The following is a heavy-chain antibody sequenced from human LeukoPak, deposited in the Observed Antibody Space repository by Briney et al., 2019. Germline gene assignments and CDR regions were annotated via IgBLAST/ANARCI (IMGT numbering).Heavy chain of an antibody. J-gene: IGHJ6*03. D-gene: IGHD2-15*01. Sequence: ASVKVSCKASGYTFTGYYMHWVRQAPGQGLEWMGWINPNSGGTNYAQKFQGRVTMTRDTSISTAYMELSRLRSDDTAVYYCASSLGYCSGGSCYSYYYYYMDVWGKGTTVTVSS. CDR3: ASSLGYCSGGSCYSYYYYYMDV. CDR2: INPNSGGT. V-gene: IGHV1-2*02. CDR1: GYTFTGYY.